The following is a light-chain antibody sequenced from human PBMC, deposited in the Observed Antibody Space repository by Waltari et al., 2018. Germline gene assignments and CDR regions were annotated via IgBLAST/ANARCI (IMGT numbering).Light chain of an antibody. V-gene: IGLV2-14*01. J-gene: IGLJ2*01. Sequence: QSALTQPASVSGSPGQSVTIFCTGTSTDVGGYNSVSWYQEHPGQAPRLIIYDVSDRPSGVSARFSGSKSGNAASLAISGLQAEDEGDYYCSSQSSNNVVLFGGGTKLTVL. CDR3: SSQSSNNVVL. CDR1: STDVGGYNS. CDR2: DVS.